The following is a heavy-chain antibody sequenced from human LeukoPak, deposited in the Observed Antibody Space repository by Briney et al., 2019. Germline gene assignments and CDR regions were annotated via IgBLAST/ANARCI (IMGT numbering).Heavy chain of an antibody. CDR1: GGSISSSSFH. CDR3: ARGQYSSGGKVHFDY. V-gene: IGHV4-39*07. Sequence: ASETLSLTCTVSGGSISSSSFHWGWIRQPPGEGLEWIGNIYYSGTTYYNPSLKSRVTISVDTSKNQFSLKLSSVTTADTAVYYCARGQYSSGGKVHFDYWGQGTLVTVSS. D-gene: IGHD6-19*01. J-gene: IGHJ4*02. CDR2: IYYSGTT.